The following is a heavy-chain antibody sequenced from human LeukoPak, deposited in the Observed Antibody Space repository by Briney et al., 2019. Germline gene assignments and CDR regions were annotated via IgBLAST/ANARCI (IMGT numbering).Heavy chain of an antibody. CDR3: AKDLVTMIVVLANAFDI. D-gene: IGHD3-22*01. CDR2: ISYDGSDK. Sequence: PGGSLRLSCAASGFTFSSYAMYWVRQAPGKGLEWVAVISYDGSDKFYADSVKGRFTISRDNSKNTLYLQMNSLRAEDTAVYYCAKDLVTMIVVLANAFDIWGQGTMVTVSS. CDR1: GFTFSSYA. V-gene: IGHV3-30*04. J-gene: IGHJ3*02.